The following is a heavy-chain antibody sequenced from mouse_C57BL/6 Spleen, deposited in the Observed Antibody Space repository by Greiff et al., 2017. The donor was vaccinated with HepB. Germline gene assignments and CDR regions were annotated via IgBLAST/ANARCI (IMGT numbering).Heavy chain of an antibody. J-gene: IGHJ2*01. CDR2: ISSGSSTI. V-gene: IGHV5-17*01. Sequence: EVKVVESGGGLVKPGGSLKLSCAASGFTFSDYGMHWVRQAPEKGLEWVAYISSGSSTIYYADTVKGRFTISRDNAKNTLFLQMTSLRSEDTAMYYCARRIYYGNLFDYWGQGTTLTVSS. CDR3: ARRIYYGNLFDY. CDR1: GFTFSDYG. D-gene: IGHD2-1*01.